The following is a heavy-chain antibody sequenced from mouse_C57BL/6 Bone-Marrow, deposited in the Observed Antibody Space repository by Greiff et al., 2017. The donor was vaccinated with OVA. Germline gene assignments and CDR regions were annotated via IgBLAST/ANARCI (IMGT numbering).Heavy chain of an antibody. D-gene: IGHD2-3*01. V-gene: IGHV1-69*01. CDR3: AKGWAWFAY. J-gene: IGHJ3*01. CDR1: GYTFTSYW. CDR2: IDPSDSYT. Sequence: VQLQQPGAELVMPGASVKLSCKASGYTFTSYWMHWVKQRPGQGLEWIGEIDPSDSYTNYNQKFKGKSTLTVDKSSSPAYMQLSSLTSEDSAVYYCAKGWAWFAYWGQGTLVTVSA.